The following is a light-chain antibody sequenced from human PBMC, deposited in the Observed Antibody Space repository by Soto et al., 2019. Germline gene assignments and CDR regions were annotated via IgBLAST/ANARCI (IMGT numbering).Light chain of an antibody. CDR2: DVT. J-gene: IGLJ1*01. CDR3: SSYTSSSTLFV. CDR1: SSDVGGYSY. V-gene: IGLV2-14*01. Sequence: QSALTQPASVSGSPGQSITISCTGASSDVGGYSYVSWYQQHPGEAPKLMFYDVTNRPSGVSNRFSGSKSGNTASLTISGLQAEDEADYYCSSYTSSSTLFVFGTGTKVTVL.